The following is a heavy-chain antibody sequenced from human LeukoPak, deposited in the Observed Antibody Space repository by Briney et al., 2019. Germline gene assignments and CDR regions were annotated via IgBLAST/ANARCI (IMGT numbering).Heavy chain of an antibody. V-gene: IGHV1-18*01. J-gene: IGHJ6*03. D-gene: IGHD2-2*01. CDR1: GCTFTSYG. CDR3: ARAIVVVPADYYYYYMDV. Sequence: ASVKVSCKASGCTFTSYGISWVRQAPGQGLEWMGWISAYNGNTNYAQKLQGRVTMTTDTSTSTAYMELRSLRSDDTAVYYCARAIVVVPADYYYYYMDVWGKGTTVTVSS. CDR2: ISAYNGNT.